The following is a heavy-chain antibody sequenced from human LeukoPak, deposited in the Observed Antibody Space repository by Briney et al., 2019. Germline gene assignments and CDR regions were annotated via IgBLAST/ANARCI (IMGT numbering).Heavy chain of an antibody. Sequence: PGGSLSLSCAASGFTFSSYSVNWVRQAPGKALGWVSSFSSTSSYIYYADPAQGRFTISRDNAKNSLYLQMNSLRAEDTAVYYCARDPYSSSWLRGDAFDIWGQGTMVTVSS. D-gene: IGHD6-13*01. CDR3: ARDPYSSSWLRGDAFDI. V-gene: IGHV3-21*01. J-gene: IGHJ3*02. CDR1: GFTFSSYS. CDR2: FSSTSSYI.